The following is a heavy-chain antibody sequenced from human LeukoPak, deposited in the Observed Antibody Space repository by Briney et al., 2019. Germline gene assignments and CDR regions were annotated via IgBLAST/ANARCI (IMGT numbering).Heavy chain of an antibody. V-gene: IGHV1-18*01. CDR1: GYTFTTYG. J-gene: IGHJ4*02. Sequence: PAASVKVSCKASGYTFTTYGVTWVRQAPGQGLEWMGWISAYNDNTNYAQKLQGRATMTADTSTSTAYMELRSLRYDDTAVYYCATKGGGYCSSSSCYIYDYWGQGTLVTVSS. D-gene: IGHD2-2*02. CDR3: ATKGGGYCSSSSCYIYDY. CDR2: ISAYNDNT.